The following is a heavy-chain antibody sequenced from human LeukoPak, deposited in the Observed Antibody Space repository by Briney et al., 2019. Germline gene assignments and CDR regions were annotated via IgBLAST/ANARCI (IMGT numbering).Heavy chain of an antibody. Sequence: GGSLRLSCAASGFTISSYEMNWVRQAPGKGLEWVSYISSSGSTIYYADSVKGRFTISRDNSKNTLYLQMNSLRAEDTAVYYCAKLWELYYYGSGSYLPFDYWGQGTLVTVSS. CDR3: AKLWELYYYGSGSYLPFDY. CDR2: ISSSGSTI. J-gene: IGHJ4*02. CDR1: GFTISSYE. D-gene: IGHD3-10*01. V-gene: IGHV3-48*03.